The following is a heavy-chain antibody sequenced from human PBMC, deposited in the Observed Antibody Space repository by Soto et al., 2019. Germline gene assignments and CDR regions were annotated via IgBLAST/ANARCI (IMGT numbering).Heavy chain of an antibody. J-gene: IGHJ4*02. CDR3: ARDIVADLLDY. CDR2: INTGNGNI. V-gene: IGHV1-3*04. D-gene: IGHD5-12*01. Sequence: ASVKVSCKASGYTFTSYAMHWVRQAPGQRLEWMGWINTGNGNIKYSQKFQGRVTITRDTSASTAYMELSSLRSEDTAVYYCARDIVADLLDYWGQGTLVTVSS. CDR1: GYTFTSYA.